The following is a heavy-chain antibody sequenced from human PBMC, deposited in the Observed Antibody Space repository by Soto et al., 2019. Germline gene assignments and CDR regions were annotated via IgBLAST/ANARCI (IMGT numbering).Heavy chain of an antibody. CDR3: ASSPVWSGYYSLDY. V-gene: IGHV5-51*01. D-gene: IGHD3-3*01. Sequence: GESLKISCKCSGYSFTSYWIGLVRQMPGKGLEWMGIIYPGDSDTRYSPSFQGQVTISADKSISTAYLQWSSLKASDTAMYYCASSPVWSGYYSLDYWGQGTLVTVSS. J-gene: IGHJ4*02. CDR2: IYPGDSDT. CDR1: GYSFTSYW.